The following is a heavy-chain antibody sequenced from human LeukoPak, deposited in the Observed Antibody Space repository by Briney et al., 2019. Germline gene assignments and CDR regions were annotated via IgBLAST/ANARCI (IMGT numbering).Heavy chain of an antibody. CDR1: GGTFSSCA. Sequence: GASVEVSCKASGGTFSSCAISWVRQAPGQGLEWMGGIIPIFGTANYAQKFQGRVTITADKSTSTAYMELSSLRSEDTAVYYCARSNRLAAAGQGDHFDYWGQGTLVTVSS. J-gene: IGHJ4*02. CDR3: ARSNRLAAAGQGDHFDY. D-gene: IGHD6-13*01. CDR2: IIPIFGTA. V-gene: IGHV1-69*06.